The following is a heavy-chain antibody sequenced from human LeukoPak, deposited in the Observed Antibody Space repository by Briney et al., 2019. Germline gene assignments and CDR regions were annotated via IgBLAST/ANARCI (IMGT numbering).Heavy chain of an antibody. J-gene: IGHJ4*02. D-gene: IGHD6-25*01. V-gene: IGHV3-7*01. CDR3: ATTTRSSGWDY. Sequence: GGSLRLSCAASGFTFNKYWMCWVRQAPGKGLEWVANIKQDGSETNYVDSMKGRFTISRDNSRNSLYLQMNGLRAEDTAVYYCATTTRSSGWDYWGQGTLVTVSS. CDR1: GFTFNKYW. CDR2: IKQDGSET.